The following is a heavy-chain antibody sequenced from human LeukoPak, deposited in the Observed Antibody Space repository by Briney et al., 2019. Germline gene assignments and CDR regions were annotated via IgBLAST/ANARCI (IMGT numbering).Heavy chain of an antibody. CDR3: ARAYSGSYYFDY. CDR2: IYGGGST. Sequence: GGSLRLSCAASGFTFSSYAMSWVRQAPGKGPEWVSVIYGGGSTYYADSVKGRFTISRDNSKNTLYLQMNSLRAEDTAVYYCARAYSGSYYFDYWGQGTLVTVSS. D-gene: IGHD1-26*01. CDR1: GFTFSSYA. J-gene: IGHJ4*02. V-gene: IGHV3-66*01.